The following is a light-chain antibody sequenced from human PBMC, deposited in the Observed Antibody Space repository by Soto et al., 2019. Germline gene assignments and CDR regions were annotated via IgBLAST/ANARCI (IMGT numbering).Light chain of an antibody. CDR3: LQYYQGHALS. CDR1: QSVLYRSDNKDY. CDR2: WAS. V-gene: IGKV4-1*01. J-gene: IGKJ4*01. Sequence: DIVMTQSPDSLAMSLGERATINCKSSQSVLYRSDNKDYLSWYQQKPGQPPKLLIYWASARASGVPDRFSGIGSGTDFTLTISNLQPDDVAVYYCLQYYQGHALSLGGGTQVELK.